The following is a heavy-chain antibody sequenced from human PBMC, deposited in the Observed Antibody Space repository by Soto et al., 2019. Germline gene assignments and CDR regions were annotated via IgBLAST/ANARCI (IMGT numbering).Heavy chain of an antibody. D-gene: IGHD1-1*01. CDR3: ARDMETERLYYYYGMDV. V-gene: IGHV4-4*02. Sequence: PSETLSLTCAVSGGSISSSNWWCWVRQPPGKGLEWVGEIYHSGSTNYNPSLKSLVTISVDKSKNQFSLKLSSVTAADTAVYYCARDMETERLYYYYGMDVWGQGTTVTVSS. CDR1: GGSISSSNW. J-gene: IGHJ6*02. CDR2: IYHSGST.